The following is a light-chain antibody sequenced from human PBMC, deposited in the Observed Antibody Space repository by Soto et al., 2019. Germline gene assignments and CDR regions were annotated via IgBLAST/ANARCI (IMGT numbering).Light chain of an antibody. CDR3: QHYNTYLGT. CDR2: AAS. CDR1: LPISNY. Sequence: IQMTPSPSSLSASVRDRVTIPCRASLPISNYLAWYQQKPGKIPNLLIYAASTLQAGVPSRFSGSGSGTDFTLTISSLQPDDSATYYCQHYNTYLGTFGQGTKVDNK. J-gene: IGKJ1*01. V-gene: IGKV1-27*01.